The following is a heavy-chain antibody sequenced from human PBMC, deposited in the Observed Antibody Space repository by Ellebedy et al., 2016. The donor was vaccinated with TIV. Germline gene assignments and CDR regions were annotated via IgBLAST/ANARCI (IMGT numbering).Heavy chain of an antibody. CDR2: IGNNAKT. J-gene: IGHJ4*01. CDR1: GFIFRNYA. CDR3: AIEIHVGGTMYFDK. D-gene: IGHD1-26*01. Sequence: PGGSLRLSCAASGFIFRNYAMSWVRQPPGKGLEWVSAIGNNAKTYYTDSVWGRFSISRDDSENTLYLQMSRLRADDTATYYCAIEIHVGGTMYFDKWGPGTQVIVSS. V-gene: IGHV3-23*01.